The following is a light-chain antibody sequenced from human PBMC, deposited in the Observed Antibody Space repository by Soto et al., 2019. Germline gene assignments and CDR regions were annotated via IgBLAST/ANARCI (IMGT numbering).Light chain of an antibody. V-gene: IGLV2-14*01. Sequence: SVLAQPASVSGSPGQSITISCTGTSSDVGGYNYFSWYQQHPGKAPKLIIYEVSTRPTGVSNRFSGSKSGHTASLTISGLQSEDEADYFCTSYTSSSTLDVFGTGTKGTVL. J-gene: IGLJ1*01. CDR2: EVS. CDR3: TSYTSSSTLDV. CDR1: SSDVGGYNY.